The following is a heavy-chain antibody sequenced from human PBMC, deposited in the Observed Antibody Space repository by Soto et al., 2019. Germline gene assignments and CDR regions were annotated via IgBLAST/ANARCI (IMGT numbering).Heavy chain of an antibody. CDR1: GGSFSGYY. V-gene: IGHV4-34*01. J-gene: IGHJ4*02. CDR3: VRGPLMTYDYNANSRDRGYFDF. Sequence: SETLSLTCAVSGGSFSGYYWNWIRQRPGKGLEWLGETSRSGSATYNPSLKGQVTQSVDTSKNQTSLSVTSVTAADTALYYCVRGPLMTYDYNANSRDRGYFDFWGQGTLVTVSS. D-gene: IGHD3-10*01. CDR2: TSRSGSA.